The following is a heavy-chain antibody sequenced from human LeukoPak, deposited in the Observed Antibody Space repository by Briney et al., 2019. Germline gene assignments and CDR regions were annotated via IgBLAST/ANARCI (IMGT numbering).Heavy chain of an antibody. D-gene: IGHD5-18*01. V-gene: IGHV3-30*02. CDR1: GFTFSSYG. Sequence: GGSLRLSCAASGFTFSSYGMQWVRQAPGKGLEWVAFIHYDGSNKYYANSVKGRFTISRDNSKNTLYLHMNSLRAEDTAVYYCARGYSYGYRIDYWGQGTLVTVSS. J-gene: IGHJ4*02. CDR3: ARGYSYGYRIDY. CDR2: IHYDGSNK.